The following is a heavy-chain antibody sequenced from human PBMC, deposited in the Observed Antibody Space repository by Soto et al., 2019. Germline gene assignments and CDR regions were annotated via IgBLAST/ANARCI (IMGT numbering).Heavy chain of an antibody. CDR3: AKSAPMDAGDKYYYDF. CDR1: GGTFSTFG. CDR2: IIPFFGTA. D-gene: IGHD4-17*01. J-gene: IGHJ4*02. V-gene: IGHV1-69*13. Sequence: ASVEVSCKASGGTFSTFGMSWVRQAPGQGLEWMGGIIPFFGTARYSQKFEDRITITADESTNTVYMDLRSLTSEDTAIYYCAKSAPMDAGDKYYYDFWGQGALVTVSS.